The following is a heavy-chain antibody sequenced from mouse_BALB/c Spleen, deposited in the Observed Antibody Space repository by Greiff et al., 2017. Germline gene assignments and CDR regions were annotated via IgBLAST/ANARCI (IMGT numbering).Heavy chain of an antibody. D-gene: IGHD2-14*01. V-gene: IGHV1-80*01. CDR3: ARRYDGEWYFDV. CDR2: IYPGDGDT. J-gene: IGHJ1*01. Sequence: QVQLQQSGAELVRPGSSVKISCKASGYAFSSYWMNWVKQRPGQGLEWIGQIYPGDGDTNYNGKFKGKATLTADKSPSTAYMQLSSLTSEDSAVYFCARRYDGEWYFDVWGAGTTVTVSS. CDR1: GYAFSSYW.